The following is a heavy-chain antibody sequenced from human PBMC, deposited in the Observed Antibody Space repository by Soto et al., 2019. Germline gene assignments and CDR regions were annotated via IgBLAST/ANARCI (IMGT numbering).Heavy chain of an antibody. J-gene: IGHJ1*01. D-gene: IGHD7-27*01. CDR2: ISGSGGST. V-gene: IGHV3-23*01. Sequence: GGSLRLSCAASGFTFSIFAMSWVRQSPGKGLEWVSTISGSGGSTYYADAVKGRFSISRDNSMGTLYLQMKSLRVEDTAIYYCAKEVSLGSTVDLGYWGQGTRVTVSS. CDR1: GFTFSIFA. CDR3: AKEVSLGSTVDLGY.